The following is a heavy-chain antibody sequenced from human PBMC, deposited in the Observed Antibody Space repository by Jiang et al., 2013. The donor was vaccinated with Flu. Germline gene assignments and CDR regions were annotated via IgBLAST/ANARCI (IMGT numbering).Heavy chain of an antibody. CDR3: ARDLYGGYQD. Sequence: QLLESGGGLVKPGGSLRLSCAASGFPFTDAWMTWVRQLPGKGLEWVGRIKSKSDGGTADYSAPVKGRFTISRDDSKNTLYLQMNSLKTEDTAVYYCARDLYGGYQDWGQGTLVTVSS. CDR1: GFPFTDAW. CDR2: IKSKSDGGTA. J-gene: IGHJ4*01. D-gene: IGHD4-23*01. V-gene: IGHV3-15*01.